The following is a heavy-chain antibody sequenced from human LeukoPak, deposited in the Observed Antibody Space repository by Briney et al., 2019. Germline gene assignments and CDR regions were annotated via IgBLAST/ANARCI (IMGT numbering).Heavy chain of an antibody. CDR3: ARDPRTSGYSYGLGY. V-gene: IGHV1-69*01. D-gene: IGHD5-18*01. J-gene: IGHJ4*02. CDR1: GGTFSNYA. CDR2: IIPSFGTA. Sequence: ASVKVSRKASGGTFSNYAISWVRQAPGQGLDWMGGIIPSFGTANYSQKFQGRVTITADESTSTAYMELSSLRSEDTAIYYCARDPRTSGYSYGLGYWGQGTLVTVSS.